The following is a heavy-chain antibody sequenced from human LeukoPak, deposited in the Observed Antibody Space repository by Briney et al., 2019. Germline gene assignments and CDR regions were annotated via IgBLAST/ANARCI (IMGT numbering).Heavy chain of an antibody. V-gene: IGHV3-21*01. J-gene: IGHJ6*02. CDR3: ARYYGSGRGYYGMDV. Sequence: GGSLRLSCAASGFTFSSYSMNWVRQAPGKGLEWVSSISSSGSYIYYADSVKGRFTISRDNAKNSLYLQMNSLRAEDTAVYYCARYYGSGRGYYGMDVWGQGTTVTVSS. CDR2: ISSSGSYI. D-gene: IGHD3-10*01. CDR1: GFTFSSYS.